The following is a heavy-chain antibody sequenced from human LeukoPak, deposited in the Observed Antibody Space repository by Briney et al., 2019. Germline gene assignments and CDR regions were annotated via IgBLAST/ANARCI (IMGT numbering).Heavy chain of an antibody. Sequence: ASVKVSCKVSGYTLTELSMHWVRQAPGKGLEWMGGFDPEDGETIYAQKFQGRVTMTEDTSTDTAYMELSSLRSEDTAAYYCATGDSGSYYPTLKHFDYWGQGTLVTVSS. V-gene: IGHV1-24*01. CDR2: FDPEDGET. D-gene: IGHD1-26*01. CDR1: GYTLTELS. J-gene: IGHJ4*02. CDR3: ATGDSGSYYPTLKHFDY.